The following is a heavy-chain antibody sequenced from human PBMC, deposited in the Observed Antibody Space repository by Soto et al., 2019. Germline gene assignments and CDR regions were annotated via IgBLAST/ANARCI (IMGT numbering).Heavy chain of an antibody. CDR2: FDPEDGET. J-gene: IGHJ6*02. CDR1: GYTLTELS. Sequence: QVQLVQSGAEVKKPGASVKVSCKVSGYTLTELSMHWVRQAPGKGLEWMGGFDPEDGETIYAQKLQGRVTMTEDTSTDTAYMELSSLRSEDTAVYYCATDRPPRRFTTSHYYYYGMDVWGQGTTVTVSS. D-gene: IGHD3-10*01. CDR3: ATDRPPRRFTTSHYYYYGMDV. V-gene: IGHV1-24*01.